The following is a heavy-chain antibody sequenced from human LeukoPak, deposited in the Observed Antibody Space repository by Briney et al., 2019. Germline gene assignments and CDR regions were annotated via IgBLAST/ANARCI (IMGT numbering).Heavy chain of an antibody. CDR2: ISGSGST. J-gene: IGHJ4*02. Sequence: GGSLRLSCVASGYIFNNYAVSWVRQAPGKGLEWVSAISGSGSTYYADSVKGRYTISRDNSKNTGYLQMNSLRAEDTAVYYCVKGGQDCSPTTCYYDWGQGTLVTVSS. CDR3: VKGGQDCSPTTCYYD. CDR1: GYIFNNYA. V-gene: IGHV3-23*01. D-gene: IGHD2-2*01.